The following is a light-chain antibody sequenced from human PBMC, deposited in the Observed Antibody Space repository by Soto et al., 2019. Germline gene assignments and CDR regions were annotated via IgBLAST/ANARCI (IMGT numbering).Light chain of an antibody. Sequence: EIVLTQSPATLSLSPGERATLSCRASQSVSGSLAWYQQKPGQAPRLLIYSASNRVTGIPGRFSGSGSGTDFTLTISSLEPEDFAVYYCQQHSNWPLTFGGGTKVDIK. CDR3: QQHSNWPLT. V-gene: IGKV3-11*01. CDR1: QSVSGS. CDR2: SAS. J-gene: IGKJ4*01.